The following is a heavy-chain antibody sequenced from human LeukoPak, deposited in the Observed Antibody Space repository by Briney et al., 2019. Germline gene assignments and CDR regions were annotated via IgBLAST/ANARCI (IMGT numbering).Heavy chain of an antibody. CDR1: GFTFSSYA. CDR2: ISGSGGST. V-gene: IGHV3-23*01. CDR3: AKDFTYYYDSSGYFLDY. Sequence: PGGSLRLSCAASGFTFSSYAMSLARQAPGKGLEWVSGISGSGGSTYYADSVKGRFTISRDNSKNTLYLQMNSLRAEDTAVYYCAKDFTYYYDSSGYFLDYWGQGTLVTVSS. D-gene: IGHD3-22*01. J-gene: IGHJ4*02.